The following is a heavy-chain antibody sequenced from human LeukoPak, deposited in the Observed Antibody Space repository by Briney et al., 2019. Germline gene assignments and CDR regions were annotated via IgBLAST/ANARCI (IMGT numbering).Heavy chain of an antibody. CDR3: ARPRYSSARDY. V-gene: IGHV4-34*01. D-gene: IGHD6-19*01. CDR1: GDCFSGYY. CDR2: INHSGST. J-gene: IGHJ4*02. Sequence: KPSETLSLTCAVYGDCFSGYYWGWIRQPPGKGLEWIGEINHSGSTNYNPSLQSRVTISVDTSKNQFSLKLSSVTAADTAVYYCARPRYSSARDYWGRGTLVTVSS.